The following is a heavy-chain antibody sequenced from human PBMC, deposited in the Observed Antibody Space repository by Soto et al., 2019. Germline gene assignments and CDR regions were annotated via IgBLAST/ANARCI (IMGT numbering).Heavy chain of an antibody. D-gene: IGHD3-9*01. J-gene: IGHJ5*02. CDR3: ASGPPTVTGYYGGGAWFDP. CDR1: GFSFSSFS. V-gene: IGHV3-21*01. Sequence: TGGSLRLSCAASGFSFSSFSMNWVRQAPGKGLDWVSSITSSGSHLYYADSVQGRFTISRDNAKNSLYLQMNSLRGEDTAVYYCASGPPTVTGYYGGGAWFDPWGQGTLVTVSS. CDR2: ITSSGSHL.